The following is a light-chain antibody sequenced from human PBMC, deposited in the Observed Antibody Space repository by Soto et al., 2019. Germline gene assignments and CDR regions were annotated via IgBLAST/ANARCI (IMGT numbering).Light chain of an antibody. J-gene: IGLJ2*01. V-gene: IGLV2-14*01. CDR2: EVT. Sequence: QSALTQPASVSGSPGQSITISCTGSSSDVGVYNYVSWYQQHPGKAPKLMIYEVTNRPSGVSDRFSGSKSGNTASLTISGLQAEDGADYYCSSYTSSTTRVVFGGGTKLTVL. CDR1: SSDVGVYNY. CDR3: SSYTSSTTRVV.